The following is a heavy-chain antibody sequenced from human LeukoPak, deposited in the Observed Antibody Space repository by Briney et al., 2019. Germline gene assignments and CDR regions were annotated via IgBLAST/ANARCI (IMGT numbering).Heavy chain of an antibody. CDR1: GYTFTSYG. J-gene: IGHJ4*02. Sequence: ASVKVSCKPSGYTFTSYGISWLRQAPGHGLEWMGWISAYNGNTNYAQKLQGRVTMTTDTSTSTAYMELRSLRSDDTAVYYCARVSGMGAGLPLDYWGQGTLVTVSS. CDR2: ISAYNGNT. CDR3: ARVSGMGAGLPLDY. V-gene: IGHV1-18*01. D-gene: IGHD1-26*01.